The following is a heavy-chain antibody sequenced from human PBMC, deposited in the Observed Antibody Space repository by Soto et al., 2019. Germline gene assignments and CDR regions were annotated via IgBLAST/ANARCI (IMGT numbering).Heavy chain of an antibody. Sequence: QVQLQQSGPGLVRPSETLSLSCGVSGASVSSYYWSWVRQPPGQGLEWIGYIYYIGAYNYNPSLRCRVTISVDTSKNQFSLKLTSVTAADTAVYYCARTPETRDWLDPWGQGTLVTVSS. V-gene: IGHV4-59*02. CDR3: ARTPETRDWLDP. D-gene: IGHD1-7*01. J-gene: IGHJ5*02. CDR2: IYYIGAY. CDR1: GASVSSYY.